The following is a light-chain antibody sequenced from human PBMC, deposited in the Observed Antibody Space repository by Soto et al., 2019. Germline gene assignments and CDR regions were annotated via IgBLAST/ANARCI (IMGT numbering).Light chain of an antibody. CDR2: EVS. V-gene: IGLV2-14*01. J-gene: IGLJ1*01. CDR3: CSFTSITTYV. Sequence: LTQPASVSGSLGQSITISCTGTSSDVGAYNYVSWYQQQPGKAPKLMISEVSNRPSGVSNRFSGSKSGNTASLIISRLQAEDEADYYCCSFTSITTYVFGTGTKVTVL. CDR1: SSDVGAYNY.